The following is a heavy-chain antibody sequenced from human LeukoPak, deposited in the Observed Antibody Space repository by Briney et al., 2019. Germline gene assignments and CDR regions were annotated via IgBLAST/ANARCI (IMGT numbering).Heavy chain of an antibody. CDR3: ARGREGFDY. CDR2: IYYSGST. D-gene: IGHD5-24*01. J-gene: IGHJ4*02. CDR1: GGSFSGYY. V-gene: IGHV4-34*01. Sequence: SETLSLTCAVYGGSFSGYYWTWIRQPPGKGLEWIGSIYYSGSTYYNPSLKSRVTISVDTSKNQFSLKLSSVTAADTAVYYCARGREGFDYWGQGTLVTVSS.